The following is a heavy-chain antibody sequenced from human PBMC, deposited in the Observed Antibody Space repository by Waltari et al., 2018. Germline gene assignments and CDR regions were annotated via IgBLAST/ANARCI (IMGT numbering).Heavy chain of an antibody. CDR2: IYSGGST. CDR1: GFTVSSNY. V-gene: IGHV3-53*01. CDR3: AREWGYCSGGSCSYFDY. J-gene: IGHJ4*02. Sequence: EVQLVESGGGLIQPGGSLRLSCAASGFTVSSNYMSWVRQAPGKGLEWVSVIYSGGSTYYADSVKGRFTIDRDKYKNTLYLKMNSRRAEDTAVYYCAREWGYCSGGSCSYFDYWGQGTLVTVSS. D-gene: IGHD2-15*01.